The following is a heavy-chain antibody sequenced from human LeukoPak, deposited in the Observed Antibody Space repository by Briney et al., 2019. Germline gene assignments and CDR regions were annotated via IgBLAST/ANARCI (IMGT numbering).Heavy chain of an antibody. Sequence: GGSLRLSCAASGFTFSNYAMSWVRQAPGKGLEWVSVIYSGGSTYYADSVKGRFTISRDNSKNTLYLQMNSLRAEDTAVYYCARDRGYYDYVWGSYRSPYYYYGMDVWGQGTTVTVSS. V-gene: IGHV3-53*01. CDR2: IYSGGST. D-gene: IGHD3-16*02. J-gene: IGHJ6*02. CDR3: ARDRGYYDYVWGSYRSPYYYYGMDV. CDR1: GFTFSNYA.